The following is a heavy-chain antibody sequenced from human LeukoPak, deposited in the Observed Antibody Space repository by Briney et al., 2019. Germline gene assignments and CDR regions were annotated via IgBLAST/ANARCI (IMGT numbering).Heavy chain of an antibody. J-gene: IGHJ4*02. CDR1: GDSVSSDSGA. CDR3: ARMVGATRSFDY. CDR2: TYYRSQWSN. Sequence: SQTLSLTCAISGDSVSSDSGAWNWIRQSPSRGLEWLGRTYYRSQWSNDFALSVKSRISINPDTSKNHFSLQPNSVTPEDTAVYYCARMVGATRSFDYWGQGALVTVSS. D-gene: IGHD1-26*01. V-gene: IGHV6-1*01.